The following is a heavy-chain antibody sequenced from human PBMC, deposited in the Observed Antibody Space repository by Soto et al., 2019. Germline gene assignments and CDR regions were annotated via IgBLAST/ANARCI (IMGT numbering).Heavy chain of an antibody. V-gene: IGHV4-59*01. CDR2: IYYSGST. CDR3: ARAYGGTAFDY. Sequence: QVQLQESGPGLVKPSETLSLTCTVSGGSISSYYWSWIRQPPGKGLEWIGYIYYSGSTNYNPSHKSRVTISVDTSKNQFSLKLSSVTAADTAVYYCARAYGGTAFDYWGQGTLVTVSS. J-gene: IGHJ4*02. D-gene: IGHD4-17*01. CDR1: GGSISSYY.